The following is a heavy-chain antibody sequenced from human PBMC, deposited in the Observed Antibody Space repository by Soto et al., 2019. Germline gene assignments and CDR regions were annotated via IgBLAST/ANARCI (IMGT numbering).Heavy chain of an antibody. J-gene: IGHJ6*04. CDR2: ISAYNGNT. V-gene: IGHV1-18*01. CDR1: GYTFTSYG. CDR3: ASSEITMVRGVITYYYYGMEV. D-gene: IGHD3-10*01. Sequence: ASVRVSCKASGYTFTSYGISWVRQAPGQGLEWMGWISAYNGNTNYAQKLQGRVTMTTDTSTSTAYMELRSLRSDDTAVYYCASSEITMVRGVITYYYYGMEVLGEETTVNVSA.